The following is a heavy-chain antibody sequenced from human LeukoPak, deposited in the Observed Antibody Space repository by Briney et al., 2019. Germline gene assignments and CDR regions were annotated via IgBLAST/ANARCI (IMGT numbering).Heavy chain of an antibody. V-gene: IGHV3-23*01. CDR2: ISGSGGST. CDR1: GFTFSSYA. Sequence: AGGSLRLSCAASGFTFSSYAMSWVRQAPGKGLEWVSAISGSGGSTYYADSVKGRFTISRDNSKNTLYLQMNSLRAEDTAVYYCAKGAYSSGWYSGDYFDYWGQGTLVTVSS. CDR3: AKGAYSSGWYSGDYFDY. D-gene: IGHD6-19*01. J-gene: IGHJ4*02.